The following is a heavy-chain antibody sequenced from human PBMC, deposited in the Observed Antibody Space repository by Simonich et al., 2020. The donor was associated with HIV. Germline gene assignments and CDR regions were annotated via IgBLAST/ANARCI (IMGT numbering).Heavy chain of an antibody. J-gene: IGHJ5*02. V-gene: IGHV4-34*01. CDR3: VRREGFWFDP. Sequence: GKGLEWIGEINHSGRTNYNPSLKSRVTISVDTFKNQFSLKLRSVTAADTAVYYCVRREGFWFDPWGQGTLVTVSS. CDR2: INHSGRT.